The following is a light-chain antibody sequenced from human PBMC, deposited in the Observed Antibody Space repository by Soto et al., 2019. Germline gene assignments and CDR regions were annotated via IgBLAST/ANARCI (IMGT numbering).Light chain of an antibody. CDR3: LQDYVYPWT. J-gene: IGKJ1*01. Sequence: AIQVTQSPSSLSASVGDRVTISCRASQGIGNDLGWYQQKPGKAPKLLIYEASTLQTGVASRFSGSGSGTDFTRTISSLQPEDFATYDCLQDYVYPWTFGQGTKVEVK. V-gene: IGKV1-6*01. CDR2: EAS. CDR1: QGIGND.